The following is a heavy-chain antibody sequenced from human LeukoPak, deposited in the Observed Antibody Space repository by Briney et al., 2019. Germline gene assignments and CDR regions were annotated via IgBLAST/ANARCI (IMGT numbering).Heavy chain of an antibody. J-gene: IGHJ4*02. CDR3: ARDYYDSSGEFDY. CDR1: GLTFSSYS. CDR2: ISSSSSYI. V-gene: IGHV3-21*01. D-gene: IGHD3-22*01. Sequence: GGSLRLSCAASGLTFSSYSMNWVRQAPGKGLEWVSSISSSSSYIYYADSVKGRFTISRDNAKNSLYLQMNSLRAEDTAVYYCARDYYDSSGEFDYWGQGTLVTVSS.